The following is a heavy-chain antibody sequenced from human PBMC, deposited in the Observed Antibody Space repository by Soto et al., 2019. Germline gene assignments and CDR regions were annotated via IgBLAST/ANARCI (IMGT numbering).Heavy chain of an antibody. CDR3: AKDPTGGPTGGMDV. CDR1: GFPFSAYA. Sequence: GGSLRLSCVASGFPFSAYAMTWARQAPGKGLEWVATINGRGGKTDYADSVKGRFFMSRDNSDNTLFLQMSSLRVEDTAVYYCAKDPTGGPTGGMDVWGRGTTVTVSS. CDR2: INGRGGKT. V-gene: IGHV3-23*01. J-gene: IGHJ6*02. D-gene: IGHD3-10*01.